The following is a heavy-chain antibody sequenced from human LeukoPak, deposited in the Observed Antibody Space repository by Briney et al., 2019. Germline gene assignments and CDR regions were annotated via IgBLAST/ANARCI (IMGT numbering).Heavy chain of an antibody. J-gene: IGHJ4*02. CDR1: GFTFSSYS. V-gene: IGHV3-21*01. CDR3: AREKPALTYYYDSSGYYYFDY. D-gene: IGHD3-22*01. Sequence: GSLRLSCAASGFTFSSYSMNWVRQAPGKGLEWVSSISSSSSYIYYADSVKGRFTISRDNAKNSLYLQMNSLRAEDTAVYYCAREKPALTYYYDSSGYYYFDYWGQGTLVTVSS. CDR2: ISSSSSYI.